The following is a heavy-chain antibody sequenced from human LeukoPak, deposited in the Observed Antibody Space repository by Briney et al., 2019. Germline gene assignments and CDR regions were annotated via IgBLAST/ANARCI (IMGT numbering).Heavy chain of an antibody. CDR2: IIPILGIA. J-gene: IGHJ4*02. CDR3: TRETSSRYFDY. CDR1: GGTFSSYA. Sequence: SVKVSCKASGGTFSSYAISWVRQAPGQGLEWMGRIIPILGIANYAQKFQGRVTITADKSTSTAYMELSSLRSEDTAVYYCTRETSSRYFDYWGQGTLVTVSS. V-gene: IGHV1-69*04.